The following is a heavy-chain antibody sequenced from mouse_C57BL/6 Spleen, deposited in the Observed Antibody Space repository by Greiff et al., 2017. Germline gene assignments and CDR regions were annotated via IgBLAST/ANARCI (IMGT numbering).Heavy chain of an antibody. CDR1: GYTFTDYA. J-gene: IGHJ2*01. CDR2: ISTYYGDA. CDR3: AREFITTVQGYY. D-gene: IGHD1-1*01. Sequence: QVHVKQSGPELVRPGVSVKISCKGSGYTFTDYAMHWVKQSHAKSLEWIGVISTYYGDASYNQKFKDKATMTVDKSSSTAYMELARLTSEDSAVYYCAREFITTVQGYYWGQGTTLTVSS. V-gene: IGHV1-67*01.